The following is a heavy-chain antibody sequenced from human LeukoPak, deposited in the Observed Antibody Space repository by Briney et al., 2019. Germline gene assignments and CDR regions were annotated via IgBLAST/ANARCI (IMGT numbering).Heavy chain of an antibody. D-gene: IGHD1-26*01. CDR3: ARGARELRYYFDY. Sequence: SETLSLTCTVSGGSISSYYWSWIRQPPGKGLEWIGYIYYSGSTNYNPSLKGRVTISVDTSKNQFSLKLSSVTAADTAVYYCARGARELRYYFDYWGQGTLVTVSS. J-gene: IGHJ4*02. CDR1: GGSISSYY. V-gene: IGHV4-59*01. CDR2: IYYSGST.